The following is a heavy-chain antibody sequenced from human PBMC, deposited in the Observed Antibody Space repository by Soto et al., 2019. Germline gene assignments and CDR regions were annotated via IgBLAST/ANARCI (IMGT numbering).Heavy chain of an antibody. Sequence: QVQLVQSGAEVKKPGSSVKVSCKASGGTFSSYAISWVRQAPGQGLEWMGGIIPIFGTANYAQKFQGRVTITADESTSTAYMELSSLRSEDTAVYYCVRDRGLYYGDYTGYFDYWGQGTLVTVSS. CDR3: VRDRGLYYGDYTGYFDY. J-gene: IGHJ4*02. CDR1: GGTFSSYA. CDR2: IIPIFGTA. V-gene: IGHV1-69*01. D-gene: IGHD4-17*01.